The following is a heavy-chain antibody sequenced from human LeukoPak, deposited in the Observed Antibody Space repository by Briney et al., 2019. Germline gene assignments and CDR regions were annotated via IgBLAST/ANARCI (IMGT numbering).Heavy chain of an antibody. CDR2: IRYDGSNK. J-gene: IGHJ5*02. CDR3: AKAITPPRAGFDP. V-gene: IGHV3-30*02. Sequence: PGGSLRLSCAVSGFTLSGYDMHWVRQAPGKGLEWVAFIRYDGSNKYYADSVKGRFTISKDNSKNTLYLQMNSLRADYTAVYYCAKAITPPRAGFDPWGQGTLVTVSS. D-gene: IGHD6-25*01. CDR1: GFTLSGYD.